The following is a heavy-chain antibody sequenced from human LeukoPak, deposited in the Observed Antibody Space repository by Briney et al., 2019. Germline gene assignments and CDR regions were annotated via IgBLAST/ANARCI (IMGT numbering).Heavy chain of an antibody. CDR3: VRDPGVVAYYFDS. V-gene: IGHV3-33*01. J-gene: IGHJ4*02. D-gene: IGHD6-6*01. CDR2: IWYDGSKK. Sequence: PGRSLRLSCAASGFSFSTYGMHWVRQVPGKGLDWVAVIWYDGSKKYYADSVKGRFTISRDDSKSTLYLQMNSLRAEDTATYYCVRDPGVVAYYFDSWGQRTLVTVSS. CDR1: GFSFSTYG.